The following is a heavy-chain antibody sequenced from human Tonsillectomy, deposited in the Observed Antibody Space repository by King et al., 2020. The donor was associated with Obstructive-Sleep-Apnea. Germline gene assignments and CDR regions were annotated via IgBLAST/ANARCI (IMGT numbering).Heavy chain of an antibody. Sequence: VQLVESGAEVKKPGSSVKVSCKASGGTFSSYAISWVRQAPGQGLEWMGGIIPIFGTANYAQKFQGRVTITADESTSTAYMELSSLRSEDTAVCYCARYYCSGGSCYSGSDDYWGQGTLVTVSS. D-gene: IGHD2-15*01. CDR2: IIPIFGTA. V-gene: IGHV1-69*01. CDR1: GGTFSSYA. J-gene: IGHJ4*02. CDR3: ARYYCSGGSCYSGSDDY.